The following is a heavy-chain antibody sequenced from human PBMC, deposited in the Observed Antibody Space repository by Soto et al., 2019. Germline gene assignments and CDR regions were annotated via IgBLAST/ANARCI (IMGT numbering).Heavy chain of an antibody. CDR1: GFTFSSYG. CDR2: IWYDGSNK. Sequence: QVQLVESGGGVVQPGRSLRLSCAASGFTFSSYGMHWVRQAPGKGLEWVAVIWYDGSNKYYADSVKGRFTISRDNSKNTLYLQMNSLSAEDTAVYYCARDRRIAARRAYYYYMDVWGKGTTVTVSS. V-gene: IGHV3-33*01. CDR3: ARDRRIAARRAYYYYMDV. D-gene: IGHD6-6*01. J-gene: IGHJ6*03.